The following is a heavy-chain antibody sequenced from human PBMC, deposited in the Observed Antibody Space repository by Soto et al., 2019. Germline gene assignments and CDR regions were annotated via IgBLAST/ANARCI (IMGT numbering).Heavy chain of an antibody. CDR2: IFHTGGT. CDR3: ASVFSSGSGWMYYFDF. J-gene: IGHJ4*02. D-gene: IGHD6-25*01. Sequence: QVQLQESGPGLVKPSETLSLTCTVSSDSIAGENWWSWVRQPPGMGPEWIGEIFHTGGTNYNPSLKGQVTMAVDKYKNQFSVKLISATVAATAVYYCASVFSSGSGWMYYFDFWGQGTLVSVSS. CDR1: SDSIAGENW. V-gene: IGHV4-4*02.